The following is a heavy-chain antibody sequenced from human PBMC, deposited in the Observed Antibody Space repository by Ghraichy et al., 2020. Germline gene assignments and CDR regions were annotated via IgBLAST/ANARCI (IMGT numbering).Heavy chain of an antibody. CDR3: TRIAAAGYPYWYFDL. Sequence: GESQNISCAASGFTFSNAWMNWVRQAPGKGLEWVGRIKSKTDGGTTDYAAPVKGRFTISRDDSKNTLYLQMNSLKTEDTAVYYCTRIAAAGYPYWYFDLWGRGTLVTVSS. D-gene: IGHD6-13*01. CDR2: IKSKTDGGTT. J-gene: IGHJ2*01. V-gene: IGHV3-15*07. CDR1: GFTFSNAW.